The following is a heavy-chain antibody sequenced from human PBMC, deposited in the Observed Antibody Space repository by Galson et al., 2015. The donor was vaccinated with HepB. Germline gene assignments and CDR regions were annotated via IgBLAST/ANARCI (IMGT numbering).Heavy chain of an antibody. Sequence: LSLTCTVSGGSISRYYWSWIRQPVGEGLEWIGRIFAGGSTNYNPSLKSRVTMSIDTSKNQFSLKVTSVTAADTAVYYCARNNDFDYWGQGILVTVSS. J-gene: IGHJ4*02. CDR2: IFAGGST. V-gene: IGHV4-4*07. CDR3: ARNNDFDY. CDR1: GGSISRYY. D-gene: IGHD1/OR15-1a*01.